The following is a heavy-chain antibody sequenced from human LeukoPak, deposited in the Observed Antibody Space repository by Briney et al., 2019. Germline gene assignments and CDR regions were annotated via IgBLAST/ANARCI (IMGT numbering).Heavy chain of an antibody. V-gene: IGHV1-8*01. CDR2: MNPNSGNT. J-gene: IGHJ5*02. CDR3: ARGRSPYTMVRGVIGCFDP. Sequence: ASVKVSCKASLYTLTSYDINWVRQATGQGLEWMGRMNPNSGNTGYAQKFQGRVTMTRNTYITTAYMELSSLRSEDTAVYYCARGRSPYTMVRGVIGCFDPWGQGTLVTVSS. D-gene: IGHD3-10*01. CDR1: LYTLTSYD.